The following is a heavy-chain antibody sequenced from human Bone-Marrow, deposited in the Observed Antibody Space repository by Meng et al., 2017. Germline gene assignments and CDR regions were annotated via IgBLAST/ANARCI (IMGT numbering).Heavy chain of an antibody. Sequence: QVRLKPGGEGLLKASETRSLTCAVYGGSFSGYYWCWIRHPPGKGLEWIGEINHSGSTNYNPSLKSRVTISVDTSKNQFSLKLSSVTAADTAVYYCARGSWLQLWLQDYWGQGTLVTVSS. CDR3: ARGSWLQLWLQDY. D-gene: IGHD5-18*01. J-gene: IGHJ4*02. CDR2: INHSGST. CDR1: GGSFSGYY. V-gene: IGHV4-34*01.